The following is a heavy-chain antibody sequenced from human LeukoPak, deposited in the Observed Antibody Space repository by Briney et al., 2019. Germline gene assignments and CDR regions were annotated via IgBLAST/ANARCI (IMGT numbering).Heavy chain of an antibody. CDR2: ISAYNGNT. Sequence: GASVKVSCKASGYTFTSYGISWVRQAPGQGLEWMGWISAYNGNTNYAQKLQGRVTMTTDTSTSTAYTELRSLRSDDTAVYYCARVAGVTMVRGVLNFDYWGQGTLVTVSS. CDR3: ARVAGVTMVRGVLNFDY. D-gene: IGHD3-10*01. CDR1: GYTFTSYG. J-gene: IGHJ4*02. V-gene: IGHV1-18*04.